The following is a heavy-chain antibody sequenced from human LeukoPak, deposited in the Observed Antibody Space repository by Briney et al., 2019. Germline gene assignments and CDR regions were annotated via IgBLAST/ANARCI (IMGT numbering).Heavy chain of an antibody. CDR2: IYHSGST. V-gene: IGHV4-30-2*01. Sequence: SETLSLTCTVSGGSISSGGYYRSWIRQPPGKGLEWIGYIYHSGSTYYNPSLKSRVTISVDRSKNQFSLKLSSVTAADTAVYYCARTSIAARRYWFDPWGQGTLVTVSS. CDR3: ARTSIAARRYWFDP. D-gene: IGHD6-6*01. J-gene: IGHJ5*02. CDR1: GGSISSGGYY.